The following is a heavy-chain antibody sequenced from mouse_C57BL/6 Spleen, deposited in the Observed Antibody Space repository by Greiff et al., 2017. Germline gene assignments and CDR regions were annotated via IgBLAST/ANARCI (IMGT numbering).Heavy chain of an antibody. Sequence: QVQLQQSGPELVKPGASVKISCKASGYAFSSSWMNWVKQRPGKGLEWIGRIYPGDGDTNYTGKFKGKATLTADKSSSTAYMQLSSLTSEDSAVSFCAKPYYSNYVDAMDYWGQGPSVTVSS. CDR2: IYPGDGDT. V-gene: IGHV1-82*01. D-gene: IGHD2-5*01. CDR3: AKPYYSNYVDAMDY. J-gene: IGHJ4*01. CDR1: GYAFSSSW.